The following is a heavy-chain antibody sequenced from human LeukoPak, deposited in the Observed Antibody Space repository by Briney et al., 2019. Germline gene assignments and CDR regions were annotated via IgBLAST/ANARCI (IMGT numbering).Heavy chain of an antibody. J-gene: IGHJ4*02. CDR2: ISNNGGYT. Sequence: GGSLRLSCAASGFTFSSSAMSWVRQAPGKGLEWVSAISNNGGYTYYADSVQGRFTISRDNSKSTLCLQMNSLRAEDTAVYYCAKQLGYCSDGSCYFPYWGQGTLVTVST. CDR1: GFTFSSSA. CDR3: AKQLGYCSDGSCYFPY. D-gene: IGHD2-15*01. V-gene: IGHV3-23*01.